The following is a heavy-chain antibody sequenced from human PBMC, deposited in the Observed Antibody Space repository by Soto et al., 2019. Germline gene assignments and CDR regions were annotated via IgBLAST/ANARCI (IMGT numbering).Heavy chain of an antibody. Sequence: LETLSLTCAVSGGFISSSTRWSWVRQPPGKGLEWLGEIYDSGSPNYNPSLKSRVTISVDKSKNQFSLNMSSVTAADKAVSYCERDRLAGDYYYGMDVWGQGTPVTDSS. CDR2: IYDSGSP. D-gene: IGHD2-15*01. CDR1: GGFISSSTR. CDR3: ERDRLAGDYYYGMDV. V-gene: IGHV4-4*02. J-gene: IGHJ6*02.